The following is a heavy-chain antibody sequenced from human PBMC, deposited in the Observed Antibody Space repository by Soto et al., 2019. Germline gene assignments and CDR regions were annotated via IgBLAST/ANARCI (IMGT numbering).Heavy chain of an antibody. CDR1: GFTFSSYA. Sequence: EVQLLESGGGLVQPGGSLRLSCAASGFTFSSYAMSWVRQAPGKGLEWVSAISGSGGSTYYADSGKGRFTISRDNSKNTRYLQMNSLRAEDTAVYYCAKARAKIFVPIAAAVNGYWGQGTLVTVSS. J-gene: IGHJ4*02. D-gene: IGHD6-13*01. V-gene: IGHV3-23*01. CDR3: AKARAKIFVPIAAAVNGY. CDR2: ISGSGGST.